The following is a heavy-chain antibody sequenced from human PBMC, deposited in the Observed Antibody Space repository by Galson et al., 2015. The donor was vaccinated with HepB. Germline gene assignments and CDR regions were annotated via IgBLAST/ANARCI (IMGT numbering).Heavy chain of an antibody. CDR3: ARENYYESSGHYYGSDY. CDR1: GFLFSDYY. J-gene: IGHJ4*02. CDR2: IRTSGTAI. Sequence: SLRLSCAASGFLFSDYYMSWIRQAPGKGLEWVSYIRTSGTAIYYADSVKGRFTISRDNAKNSLYLQMNSLRAEDTAVYYCARENYYESSGHYYGSDYWGQGTLVTVSS. V-gene: IGHV3-11*01. D-gene: IGHD3-22*01.